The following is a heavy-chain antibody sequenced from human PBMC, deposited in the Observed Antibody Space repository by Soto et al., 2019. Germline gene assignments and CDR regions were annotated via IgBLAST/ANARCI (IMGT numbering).Heavy chain of an antibody. CDR3: ARDVEAASYYYGMDV. CDR2: IIPLFNAP. Sequence: VASVKVSCKASGGTFSSYAISWVRQAPGQGLEWMGGIIPLFNAPSYAQMFQGRVTITADESTSTAYLELSSLRSEDTAVYYCARDVEAASYYYGMDVWGQGTTVTVSS. D-gene: IGHD2-15*01. J-gene: IGHJ6*02. CDR1: GGTFSSYA. V-gene: IGHV1-69*13.